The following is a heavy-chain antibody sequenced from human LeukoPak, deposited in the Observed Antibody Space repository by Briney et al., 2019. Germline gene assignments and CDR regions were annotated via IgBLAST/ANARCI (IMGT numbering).Heavy chain of an antibody. J-gene: IGHJ4*02. D-gene: IGHD3-22*01. CDR3: ARDRYYDSSGYPFYFDY. CDR1: GFTFSSYS. V-gene: IGHV3-48*04. Sequence: GSLRLSCAASGFTFSSYSMNWVRQAPGKGLEWVSYVSSSSSTIYYADSVKGRFTISRDNAKNSLYLQMNSLRAEDTAVYYCARDRYYDSSGYPFYFDYWGQGTLVTVSS. CDR2: VSSSSSTI.